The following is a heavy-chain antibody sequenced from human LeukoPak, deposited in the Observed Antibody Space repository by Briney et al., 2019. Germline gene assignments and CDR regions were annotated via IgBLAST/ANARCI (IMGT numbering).Heavy chain of an antibody. J-gene: IGHJ4*02. CDR3: ARDTYNWNYGYDY. Sequence: GGSLRLSCAASGFPFRSYSMNWVRQAPGKGLEWVSSISTTSTYVYYVDSVKGRFTISRDNAKNSLYLQMNSLRAENTAVYYFARDTYNWNYGYDYWGQGTLVTVSS. V-gene: IGHV3-21*01. CDR2: ISTTSTYV. D-gene: IGHD1-7*01. CDR1: GFPFRSYS.